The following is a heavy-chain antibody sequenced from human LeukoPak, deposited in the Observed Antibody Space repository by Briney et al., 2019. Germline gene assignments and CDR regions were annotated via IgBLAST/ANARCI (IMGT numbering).Heavy chain of an antibody. V-gene: IGHV4-61*02. D-gene: IGHD2-2*01. CDR2: IYTSGNA. Sequence: SETLSLTCTVSGGSISSGSYYWTWIRQPAGKGLEWIGRIYTSGNAYYNPSLKSRVSISLDTSKNEVSLELSSLTAADTAVYYCAREAVPAVKIYYMDVWGKGTTVTVSS. J-gene: IGHJ6*03. CDR1: GGSISSGSYY. CDR3: AREAVPAVKIYYMDV.